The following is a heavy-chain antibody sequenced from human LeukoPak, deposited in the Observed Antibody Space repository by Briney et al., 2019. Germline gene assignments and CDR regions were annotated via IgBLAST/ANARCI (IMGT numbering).Heavy chain of an antibody. D-gene: IGHD2-15*01. CDR1: GFTFSSYG. V-gene: IGHV3-21*01. J-gene: IGHJ3*02. CDR3: ARGTNGWSAFDI. CDR2: ISSSSSYI. Sequence: GGSLRLSCAASGFTFSSYGMSWVRQAPGKGLEWVSSISSSSSYIYYADSVKGRFTISRDNAKNSLYLQMNSLRAEDTAVYYCARGTNGWSAFDIWGQGTMVTVSS.